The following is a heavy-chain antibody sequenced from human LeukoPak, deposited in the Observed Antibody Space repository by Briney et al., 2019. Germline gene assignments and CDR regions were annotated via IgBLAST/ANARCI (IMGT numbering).Heavy chain of an antibody. CDR3: ARDRSGYSYGWDRYYYYGMDV. V-gene: IGHV3-48*01. D-gene: IGHD5-18*01. Sequence: GGSLRLSCAASGFTFSSYSMNWVRQAPGKGLEWVSHISSGSSTIYYADSVKGRFTISRDNAKNSLYLQMNSLRAEDTAVYYCARDRSGYSYGWDRYYYYGMDVWGQGTTVTVSS. CDR1: GFTFSSYS. CDR2: ISSGSSTI. J-gene: IGHJ6*02.